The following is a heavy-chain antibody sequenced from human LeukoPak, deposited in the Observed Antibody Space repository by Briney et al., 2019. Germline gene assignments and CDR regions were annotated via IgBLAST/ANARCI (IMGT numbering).Heavy chain of an antibody. CDR1: GFAFSSYV. J-gene: IGHJ4*02. CDR2: ISSSSGYI. Sequence: GRSLRLSCAASGFAFSSYVMHWVRQAPGKGLEWVSSISSSSGYIYYADSVKGRFTISRDNAKNSLYLQMNGLRAEDTAVYYCARDQLGPADFDYWGQGTLVTVSS. CDR3: ARDQLGPADFDY. V-gene: IGHV3-21*01. D-gene: IGHD2-2*01.